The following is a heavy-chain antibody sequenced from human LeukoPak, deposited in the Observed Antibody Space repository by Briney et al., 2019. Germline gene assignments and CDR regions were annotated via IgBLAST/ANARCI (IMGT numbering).Heavy chain of an antibody. J-gene: IGHJ4*02. D-gene: IGHD5-12*01. V-gene: IGHV3-74*01. Sequence: GGSLRLSCAASGFTFSSYWMHWVRQAPGKGLVWVSRINSDGSSTSYADSVKGRFTISRDNAKNTLYLQMNSLRAEDTAVYYCARDHIVATKHGHFDYWGQGTLVTVSS. CDR3: ARDHIVATKHGHFDY. CDR1: GFTFSSYW. CDR2: INSDGSST.